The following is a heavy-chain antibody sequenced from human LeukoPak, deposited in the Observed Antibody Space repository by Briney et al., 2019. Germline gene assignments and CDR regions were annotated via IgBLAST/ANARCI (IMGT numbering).Heavy chain of an antibody. J-gene: IGHJ6*02. Sequence: ASVTVSCTVSGNTLTALTVHWVRLAPGEGLEWMGGFDSDAGEIIYAQNFQGRVTMTEDTSADTAYMELTSLRSEDTAVYYCATNGDGDYIPSYGLDVWGQGTTVTVSS. CDR3: ATNGDGDYIPSYGLDV. CDR2: FDSDAGEI. D-gene: IGHD4-17*01. CDR1: GNTLTALT. V-gene: IGHV1-24*01.